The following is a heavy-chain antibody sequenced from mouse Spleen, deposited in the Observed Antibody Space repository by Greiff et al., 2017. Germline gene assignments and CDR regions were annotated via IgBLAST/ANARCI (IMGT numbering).Heavy chain of an antibody. J-gene: IGHJ4*01. V-gene: IGHV1-80*01. CDR3: ARVITTLYAMDY. CDR1: GYAFSSYW. Sequence: VKLMESGAELVKPGASVKISCKASGYAFSSYWMNWVKQRPGKGLEWIGQIYPGDGDTNYNGKFKGKATLTADKSSSTAYMQLSSLTSEDYAVYFCARVITTLYAMDYWGQGTSVTVSS. D-gene: IGHD2-4*01. CDR2: IYPGDGDT.